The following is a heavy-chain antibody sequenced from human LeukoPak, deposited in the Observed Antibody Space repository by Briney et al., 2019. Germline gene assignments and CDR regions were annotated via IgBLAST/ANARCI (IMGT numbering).Heavy chain of an antibody. CDR2: ISGGGGST. Sequence: GGSLRLSCTASEFTFSNYAMNWVRQAPGKGLEWVSGISGGGGSTYYADSVKGRFTISRDNSKNTLYLQMDSLRAEDTALYYCAKGSGINHYHWIDPWGQGTLVTVSS. CDR3: AKGSGINHYHWIDP. J-gene: IGHJ5*02. V-gene: IGHV3-23*01. CDR1: EFTFSNYA. D-gene: IGHD1-14*01.